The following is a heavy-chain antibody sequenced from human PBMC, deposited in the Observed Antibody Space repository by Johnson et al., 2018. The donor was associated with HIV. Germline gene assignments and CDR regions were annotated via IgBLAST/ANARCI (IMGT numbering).Heavy chain of an antibody. J-gene: IGHJ3*02. CDR1: GFTFSSFG. V-gene: IGHV3-30*02. CDR2: IRYDGSNK. CDR3: AKGGVLAAGTEGYAFDI. Sequence: QVQLVESGGGVVQPGGSLRLSCAASGFTFSSFGMHWVRQAPGKGLEWVAFIRYDGSNKDSADSVKGRFTISRDNSKNTLDLQMNSLRGEDTGVYYWAKGGVLAAGTEGYAFDIWGQGTMVTVSS. D-gene: IGHD6-13*01.